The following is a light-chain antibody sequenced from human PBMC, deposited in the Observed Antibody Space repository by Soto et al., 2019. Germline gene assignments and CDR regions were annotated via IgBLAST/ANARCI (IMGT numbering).Light chain of an antibody. V-gene: IGLV2-14*01. Sequence: QSVLTQPASVSGSPGQPITISCTGTSRDIGENNYVSWYRQYPGRAPRLIIYEVRYRPSGVSDRFSGSKSGNTASLTISGLQAEDEADYYCSTCTDTNTRVFGGGTKLTVL. CDR1: SRDIGENNY. CDR2: EVR. CDR3: STCTDTNTRV. J-gene: IGLJ3*02.